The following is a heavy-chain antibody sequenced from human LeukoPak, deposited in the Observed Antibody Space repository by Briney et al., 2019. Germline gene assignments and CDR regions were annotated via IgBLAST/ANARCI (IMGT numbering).Heavy chain of an antibody. V-gene: IGHV4-59*08. Sequence: ASETLSLTCTVSGGSISSYSWSWIRQPPGKGLEWIGYIYDSGSTNYHPSLKSRVTISVDTSKNQFSLKLSSVTAADTAVYYCARHGVYGDRADYWGQGTLVTVSS. CDR3: ARHGVYGDRADY. D-gene: IGHD4-17*01. CDR1: GGSISSYS. CDR2: IYDSGST. J-gene: IGHJ4*02.